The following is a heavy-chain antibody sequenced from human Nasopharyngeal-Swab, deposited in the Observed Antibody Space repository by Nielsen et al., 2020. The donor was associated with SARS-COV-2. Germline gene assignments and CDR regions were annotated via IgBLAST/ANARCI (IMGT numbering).Heavy chain of an antibody. V-gene: IGHV3-7*01. Sequence: GESLKISCAASGFTLGNYWMSWVRQAPGKGLEWVANINQDGSEKYYLDSVEGRFTISRDNSKNTLYLQMNSLRAEDTAVYYCARRAFDPWGQGTLVTVSS. CDR3: ARRAFDP. J-gene: IGHJ5*02. CDR2: INQDGSEK. CDR1: GFTLGNYW.